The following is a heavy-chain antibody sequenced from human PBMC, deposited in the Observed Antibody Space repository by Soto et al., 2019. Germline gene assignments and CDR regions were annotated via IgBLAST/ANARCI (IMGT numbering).Heavy chain of an antibody. CDR2: ISAGGSSA. Sequence: PGGSLRLSCAVSGFTFSNYAINWVRQAPGKGLEWVSGISAGGSSAFYADSVKGRFTISRDNAMNTLYLHMNSLRAEDTAVYYCAKVYYSGTFPGAFDIWGQGTMVTVPS. J-gene: IGHJ3*02. CDR1: GFTFSNYA. D-gene: IGHD1-26*01. CDR3: AKVYYSGTFPGAFDI. V-gene: IGHV3-23*01.